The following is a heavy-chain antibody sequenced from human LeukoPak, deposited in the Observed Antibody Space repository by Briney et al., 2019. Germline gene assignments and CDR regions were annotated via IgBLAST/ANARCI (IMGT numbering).Heavy chain of an antibody. CDR1: GYTFTIYD. CDR2: MNPNSGNT. Sequence: ASVKVSCKASGYTFTIYDINWVRQATGQGLEWMGWMNPNSGNTGYAQKFQGRVTITRNTSISTAYMELSSLRSEDTAVYYCARCPPRRRNAFDIWGQGTMVTVSS. CDR3: ARCPPRRRNAFDI. V-gene: IGHV1-8*03. J-gene: IGHJ3*02.